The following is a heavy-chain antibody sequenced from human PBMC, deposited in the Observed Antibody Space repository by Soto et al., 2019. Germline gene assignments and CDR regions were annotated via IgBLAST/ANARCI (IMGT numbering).Heavy chain of an antibody. J-gene: IGHJ5*02. Sequence: QVQLVQSGAEVKKPGSSVKVSCKASGGTFSSYAISWVRQAPGQGLEWMGGINPIFGTANYAQKFQGRVTITADKSTSTAYMELSSLRSEDTAVYYCARGYCSGGSCYNWFDPWGQGTLVTVSS. CDR3: ARGYCSGGSCYNWFDP. CDR1: GGTFSSYA. V-gene: IGHV1-69*06. D-gene: IGHD2-15*01. CDR2: INPIFGTA.